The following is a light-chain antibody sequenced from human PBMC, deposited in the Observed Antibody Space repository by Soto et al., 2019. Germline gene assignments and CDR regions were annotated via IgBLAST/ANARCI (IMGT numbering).Light chain of an antibody. Sequence: DIQLTQSLSTLPASVGDTVTITCQASQDISHYLNWYQQKPGKALKLLMYDASNLHPGVPSRFRGSGSGTEFSFNITSLKHEDVATYYCQQYDDLTITFGQGTRLEIK. CDR2: DAS. J-gene: IGKJ5*01. CDR1: QDISHY. CDR3: QQYDDLTIT. V-gene: IGKV1-33*01.